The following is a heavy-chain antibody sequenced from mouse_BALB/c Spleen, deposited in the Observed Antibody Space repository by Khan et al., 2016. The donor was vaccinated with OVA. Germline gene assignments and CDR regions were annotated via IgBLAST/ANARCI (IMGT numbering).Heavy chain of an antibody. J-gene: IGHJ2*01. V-gene: IGHV1-7*01. CDR3: ARRGLRWDFDY. Sequence: VQGVESGAELAKPGASVKMSCKASGYTFINYWILWVKQRPGQGLEWIGYINPSTGYTEYNQNFKDKATLTAAKSSSTAYMQLSSLTSEDSAVYYCARRGLRWDFDYWGQGTTRTVSS. CDR1: GYTFINYW. CDR2: INPSTGYT. D-gene: IGHD1-1*01.